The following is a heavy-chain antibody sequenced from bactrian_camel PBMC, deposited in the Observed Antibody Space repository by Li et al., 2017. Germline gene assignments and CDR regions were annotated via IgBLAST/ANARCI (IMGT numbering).Heavy chain of an antibody. J-gene: IGHJ4*01. V-gene: IGHV3-2*01. CDR2: VYVGSSTT. CDR3: AKANQPLRFVDGEYVY. CDR1: AHTDSPNC. Sequence: QLVESGGGSVQAGGSLRLSCGSSAHTDSPNCMGWFRQAPGKEREAVAGVYVGSSTTFYSDSVKGRFTISQDNAKNTVYLQLNSLKTEDVAMYYCAKANQPLRFVDGEYVYWGQGTQVTVS. D-gene: IGHD1*01.